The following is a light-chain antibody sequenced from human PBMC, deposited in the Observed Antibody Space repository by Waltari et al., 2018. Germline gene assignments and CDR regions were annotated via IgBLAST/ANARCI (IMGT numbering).Light chain of an antibody. V-gene: IGKV4-1*01. Sequence: DIVMTQSPDSLAVSLGERATINCKSSQSVLSSSNNKNYLGWYQQKTGQPPKLLVSWASTRDSGVPDRFSGSGSGTDFTLTISSLQAEDVAVYYCQQCYNFPYTFGQGTKLEIK. J-gene: IGKJ2*01. CDR3: QQCYNFPYT. CDR1: QSVLSSSNNKNY. CDR2: WAS.